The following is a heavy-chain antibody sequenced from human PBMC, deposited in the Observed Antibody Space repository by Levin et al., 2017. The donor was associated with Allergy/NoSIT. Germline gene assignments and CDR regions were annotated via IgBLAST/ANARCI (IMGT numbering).Heavy chain of an antibody. CDR1: GFTFSSYA. CDR3: AKGMGLGSGWFPYYFDY. Sequence: GGSLRLSCAASGFTFSSYAMSWVRQAPGKGLEWVSTISGSDGSTYYSDSVKGRFTISRDNSRNTLYLQMNSLRAEDTAVYYCAKGMGLGSGWFPYYFDYWGQGTLVTVSS. CDR2: ISGSDGST. V-gene: IGHV3-23*01. D-gene: IGHD6-19*01. J-gene: IGHJ4*02.